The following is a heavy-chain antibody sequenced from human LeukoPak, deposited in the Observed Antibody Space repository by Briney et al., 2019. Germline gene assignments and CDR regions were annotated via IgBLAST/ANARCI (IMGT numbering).Heavy chain of an antibody. Sequence: SETLSLTCTASGGSISSYYWSWIRQPPGKGLEWIGYIYYSGSTNYNPSLKSRVTISVDTSKNQFSLKPSSVTAADTAVYYCAREVGATADGAFDIWGQGTMVTVSS. J-gene: IGHJ3*02. CDR3: AREVGATADGAFDI. V-gene: IGHV4-59*01. D-gene: IGHD1-26*01. CDR1: GGSISSYY. CDR2: IYYSGST.